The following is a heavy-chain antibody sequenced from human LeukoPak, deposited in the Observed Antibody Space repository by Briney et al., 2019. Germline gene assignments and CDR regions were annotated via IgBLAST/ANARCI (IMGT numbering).Heavy chain of an antibody. CDR3: AKECEHLVGNNGFDP. CDR1: GFAFSDYA. D-gene: IGHD7-27*01. CDR2: ISGGGRSI. J-gene: IGHJ5*02. Sequence: GGSLRLSCAASGFAFSDYAMCWVRQAPGKGLEWVSGISGGGRSIYYADSAKGRFNISRDNTKNILYLQMTDVTVEDTAVYYCAKECEHLVGNNGFDPWGQGTLVTVSS. V-gene: IGHV3-23*01.